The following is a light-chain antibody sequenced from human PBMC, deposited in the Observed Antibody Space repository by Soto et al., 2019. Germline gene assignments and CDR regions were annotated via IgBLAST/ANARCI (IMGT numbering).Light chain of an antibody. Sequence: QSALTQPPSVSGSPGQSVTISCTGTSSDVGSYNRVSWYQQPPGTAPKLMIYEVSNRPSGVPDRFSGSKSGNTASLTISGLQAEDEADYCCSSYTSSITVVFGGGTKVTVL. V-gene: IGLV2-18*02. CDR1: SSDVGSYNR. J-gene: IGLJ2*01. CDR3: SSYTSSITVV. CDR2: EVS.